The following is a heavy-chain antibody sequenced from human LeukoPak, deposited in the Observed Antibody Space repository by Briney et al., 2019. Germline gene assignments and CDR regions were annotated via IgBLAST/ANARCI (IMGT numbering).Heavy chain of an antibody. V-gene: IGHV3-7*01. J-gene: IGHJ5*02. CDR2: IKQDGSEK. CDR3: ARDCSSTNCYRGGFDP. CDR1: GFTFGSYW. D-gene: IGHD2-2*01. Sequence: GGSLRLSCAASGFTFGSYWMSWVRQAPGKGLEWVVNIKQDGSEKYYVDSVKGRFTISRDNGKNSLYLQINSLRAKDTAVYYCARDCSSTNCYRGGFDPWGQGTLVTVSS.